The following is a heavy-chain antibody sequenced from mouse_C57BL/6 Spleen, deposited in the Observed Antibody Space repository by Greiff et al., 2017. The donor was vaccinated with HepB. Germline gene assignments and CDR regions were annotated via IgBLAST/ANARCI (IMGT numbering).Heavy chain of an antibody. D-gene: IGHD2-3*01. CDR3: ARQDGYYVWYFDV. J-gene: IGHJ1*03. CDR2: IHPNSGST. CDR1: GYTFTSYW. V-gene: IGHV1-64*01. Sequence: VQLQQPGAELVKPGASVKLSCKASGYTFTSYWMHWVKQRPGQGLEWIGMIHPNSGSTNYNEKFKSKATLTVDKSSSTAYMQLSSLTSEDSAVYYCARQDGYYVWYFDVWGTGTTVTVSS.